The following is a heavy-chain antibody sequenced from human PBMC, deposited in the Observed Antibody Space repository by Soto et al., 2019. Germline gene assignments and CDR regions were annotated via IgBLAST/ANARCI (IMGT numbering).Heavy chain of an antibody. D-gene: IGHD2-15*01. V-gene: IGHV1-3*01. CDR3: SRDPGSGHYFDY. CDR1: GYTFISTA. Sequence: ASVKVSCKASGYTFISTAIHWVRQAPGQRLEWMGWINPDNGNTKYSQNFQGRVTLTRDTSATTAYMELRSLTSEDTAVYYCSRDPGSGHYFDYWGQRPLVTVSS. J-gene: IGHJ4*02. CDR2: INPDNGNT.